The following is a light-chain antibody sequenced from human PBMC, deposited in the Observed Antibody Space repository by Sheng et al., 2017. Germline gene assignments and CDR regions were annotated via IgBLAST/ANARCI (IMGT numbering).Light chain of an antibody. CDR3: LQHSTYLWT. V-gene: IGKV3-20*01. CDR1: QSVSSSY. CDR2: DAS. J-gene: IGKJ1*01. Sequence: EIVLTQSPGTLSLSPGERATLSCRASQSVSSSYLAWYQQKPGQAPRVLIYDASIRATGIPARFSGGGSGTEFTLTISSLQPEDFATYFCLQHSTYLWTFGQGTKVEIK.